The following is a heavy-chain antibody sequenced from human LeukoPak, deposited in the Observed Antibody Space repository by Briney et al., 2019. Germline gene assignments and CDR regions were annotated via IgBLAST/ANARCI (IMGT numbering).Heavy chain of an antibody. Sequence: SETLSLTCAVYGGSFSGYYWSWIRQPPGKGLEWIGEINDSGSTIYNPSLKSRVTISVDTSKNQFSLKLSSVTAADTAVYYCARGGRMYYYDSSGYSYWGQGTLVTVSS. D-gene: IGHD3-22*01. CDR1: GGSFSGYY. CDR2: INDSGST. J-gene: IGHJ4*02. CDR3: ARGGRMYYYDSSGYSY. V-gene: IGHV4-34*01.